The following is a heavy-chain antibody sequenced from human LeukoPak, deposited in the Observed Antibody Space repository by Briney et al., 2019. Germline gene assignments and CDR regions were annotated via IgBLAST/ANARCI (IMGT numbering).Heavy chain of an antibody. CDR3: ARPRDSGWSKTWDY. Sequence: PGGSLRLSCAGSGFTFVSYWMTWVRQAPGKGLEWVANIKQDGSEKYYVDSVKSRFTISRDNAQNSLYLQMNSLRAEDTAVYYCARPRDSGWSKTWDYWGQGTLVTVSS. CDR1: GFTFVSYW. V-gene: IGHV3-7*03. D-gene: IGHD6-13*01. J-gene: IGHJ4*02. CDR2: IKQDGSEK.